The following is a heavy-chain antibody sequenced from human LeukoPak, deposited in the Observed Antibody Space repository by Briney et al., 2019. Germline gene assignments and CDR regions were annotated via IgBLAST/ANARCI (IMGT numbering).Heavy chain of an antibody. CDR3: AKCQPIVCYYFDY. CDR2: ISGSGGST. J-gene: IGHJ4*02. V-gene: IGHV3-23*01. CDR1: GFTFSSYA. Sequence: GGSLRLSCAASGFTFSSYAMSWVRQAPGKGLEWVSAISGSGGSTYYADSVKGRFTISRDNSKSTLYLEMNSLRAEDTAVYYCAKCQPIVCYYFDYWGQGTLVTVSS. D-gene: IGHD2-15*01.